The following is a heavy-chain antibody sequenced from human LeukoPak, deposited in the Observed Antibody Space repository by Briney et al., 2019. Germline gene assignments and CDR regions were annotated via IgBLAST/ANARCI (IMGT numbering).Heavy chain of an antibody. Sequence: GGSLRLSCAASGFTFSRYWMHWVRHAPGKGVVWVSRINSDGRLTDYADPVKGRFTISRDDAENTLYLQMNSLKAEDTAVYYCVRLLDLDYWGQGTLVTVSS. CDR2: INSDGRLT. CDR1: GFTFSRYW. J-gene: IGHJ4*02. D-gene: IGHD3-10*01. CDR3: VRLLDLDY. V-gene: IGHV3-74*01.